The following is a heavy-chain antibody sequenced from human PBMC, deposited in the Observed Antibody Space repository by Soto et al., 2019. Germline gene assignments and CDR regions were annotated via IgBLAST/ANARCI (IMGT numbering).Heavy chain of an antibody. CDR1: GYTFTSYG. V-gene: IGHV1-18*01. Sequence: ASVKVSCKASGYTFTSYGISWVRQAPGQGLEWMGWISAYNGNTNYAQKLQGRVTMATDTSTSTAYMELRSLRSDDTAVYYCARRTGLGYYYYMDVWGKGTTVTVSS. CDR3: ARRTGLGYYYYMDV. J-gene: IGHJ6*03. D-gene: IGHD1-1*01. CDR2: ISAYNGNT.